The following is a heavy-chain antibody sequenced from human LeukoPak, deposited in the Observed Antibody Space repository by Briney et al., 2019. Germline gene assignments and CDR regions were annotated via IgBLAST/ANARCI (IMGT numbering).Heavy chain of an antibody. D-gene: IGHD1-26*01. Sequence: PSETLPLTCTVSGGSISSSSYYWGWIRQPPGKGLEWIGSIYYSGSTYYNPSLKSRVTISVDTSRTQFSLKLSSMTAADTAVYYCAGGHYPLEYWGQGTLVTVSS. CDR2: IYYSGST. V-gene: IGHV4-39*07. J-gene: IGHJ4*02. CDR1: GGSISSSSYY. CDR3: AGGHYPLEY.